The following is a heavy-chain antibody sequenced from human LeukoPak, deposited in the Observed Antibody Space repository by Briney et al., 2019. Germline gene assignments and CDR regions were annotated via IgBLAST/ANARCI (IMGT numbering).Heavy chain of an antibody. Sequence: SETLSLTCTVSGGSISTSSYYWGWIRQPPGKGLEWIASMHYSGNTYVNPTLKSRVTISVDASKNQLSLYLNSVTAADTGVYYCSRSCGSTSCSDGDWFDPWGQGTLVTVSS. V-gene: IGHV4-39*01. CDR3: SRSCGSTSCSDGDWFDP. CDR1: GGSISTSSYY. D-gene: IGHD2-2*01. J-gene: IGHJ5*02. CDR2: MHYSGNT.